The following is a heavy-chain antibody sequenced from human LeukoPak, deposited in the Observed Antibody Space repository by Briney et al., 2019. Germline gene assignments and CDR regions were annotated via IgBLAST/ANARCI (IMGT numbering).Heavy chain of an antibody. CDR3: ASAPDYSNMYWDFDY. D-gene: IGHD4-11*01. Sequence: DPGGSLRLSCAASGFTFSDYYMSWIRQAPGKGLEWVSYISSSGSTIYYADSVKGRFTISRDNAKNSLYLQMNSLRAEDTAVYYCASAPDYSNMYWDFDYWGQGTLVTVSS. V-gene: IGHV3-11*01. CDR1: GFTFSDYY. J-gene: IGHJ4*02. CDR2: ISSSGSTI.